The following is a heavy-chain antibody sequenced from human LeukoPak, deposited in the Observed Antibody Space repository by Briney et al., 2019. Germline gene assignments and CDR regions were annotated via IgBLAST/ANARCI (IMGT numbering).Heavy chain of an antibody. V-gene: IGHV4-59*08. CDR2: IYYSGST. J-gene: IGHJ4*02. D-gene: IGHD1-26*01. CDR3: ARHSGSYYDFDY. Sequence: PSETLSLTCTVSGDSISSYYWSWIRQPPGKGLEWIGYIYYSGSTNYNPSLKSRVTISVDTSKNQFSLKLSSVTAADTAVYYCARHSGSYYDFDYWGQGTLVTVSS. CDR1: GDSISSYY.